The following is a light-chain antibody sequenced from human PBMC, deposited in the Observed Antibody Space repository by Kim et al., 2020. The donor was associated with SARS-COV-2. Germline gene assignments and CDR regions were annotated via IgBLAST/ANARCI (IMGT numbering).Light chain of an antibody. J-gene: IGKJ4*01. CDR1: QSVKSH. CDR2: DVS. CDR3: QQHSDWPPSLT. V-gene: IGKV3-11*01. Sequence: TGERATISCRASQSVKSHLGWYQQKPGQAPRLLMYDVSNRATGIPARFSGSGFGTDFTLTISSLEPEDFAVYYCQQHSDWPPSLTFGGGTKVDIK.